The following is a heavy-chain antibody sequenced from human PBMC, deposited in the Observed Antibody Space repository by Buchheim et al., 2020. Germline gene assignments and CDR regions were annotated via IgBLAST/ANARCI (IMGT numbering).Heavy chain of an antibody. CDR2: ISRRGSTT. Sequence: QVQLVESGGGLVKPGGSLRLSCDASEFTFSDYYMSWIRQAPGKGLEWVSYISRRGSTTYHADSVKGRFTISNDNAKTPHYLQMNSLRAEYTAVYYCARDGSWGYNHVDYWGQGTL. D-gene: IGHD5-24*01. CDR3: ARDGSWGYNHVDY. V-gene: IGHV3-11*01. CDR1: EFTFSDYY. J-gene: IGHJ4*02.